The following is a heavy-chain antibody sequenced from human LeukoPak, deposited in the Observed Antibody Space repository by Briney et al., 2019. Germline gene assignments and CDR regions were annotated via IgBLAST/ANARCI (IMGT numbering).Heavy chain of an antibody. CDR1: GFTFSSYS. J-gene: IGHJ6*02. CDR2: ISSSSSTI. CDR3: ARDRELYGMDV. V-gene: IGHV3-48*04. Sequence: PGGSLRLSCAASGFTFSSYSMNWVRQAPGKGLEWVSYISSSSSTIYYADSVKGRFTISRGNAKNSLYLQMNSLRAEDTAVYYCARDRELYGMDVWGQGTAVTVTS.